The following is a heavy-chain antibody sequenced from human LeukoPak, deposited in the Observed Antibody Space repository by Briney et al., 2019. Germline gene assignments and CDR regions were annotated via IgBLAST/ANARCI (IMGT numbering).Heavy chain of an antibody. Sequence: SETLSLTCTVSGGSISSYYWSWIRQPAGEGVEWIGRIYTSGSTNYNPSLKSRVTMSVDTSKNQFSLKLSSVTAADTAVYYSARETCSSTSCYPYYYYYGMDVWGQGTTVTVSS. D-gene: IGHD2-2*01. J-gene: IGHJ6*02. CDR1: GGSISSYY. CDR2: IYTSGST. V-gene: IGHV4-4*07. CDR3: ARETCSSTSCYPYYYYYGMDV.